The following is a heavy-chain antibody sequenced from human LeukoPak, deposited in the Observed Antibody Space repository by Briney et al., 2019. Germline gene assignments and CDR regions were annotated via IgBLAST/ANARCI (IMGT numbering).Heavy chain of an antibody. V-gene: IGHV4-59*01. CDR2: IYYSGST. J-gene: IGHJ2*01. Sequence: SETLSLTCVVSGGSISSYYWSWIRQPPGKGLEWIGYIYYSGSTNYNPSLKSRVTISVDTSKNQFSLKLSSVTAADTAVYYCARGFGWGSALYWYFDLWGRGTLVTVSS. CDR1: GGSISSYY. D-gene: IGHD7-27*01. CDR3: ARGFGWGSALYWYFDL.